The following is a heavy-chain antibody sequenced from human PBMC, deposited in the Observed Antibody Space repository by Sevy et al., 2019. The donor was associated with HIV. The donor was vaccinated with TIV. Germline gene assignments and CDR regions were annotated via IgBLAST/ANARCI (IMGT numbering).Heavy chain of an antibody. CDR2: TSYDGSSK. J-gene: IGHJ4*02. Sequence: GGSLRLSCAASGFTFGTYAMFGVRQAPGKGLEWVTLTSYDGSSKYYADSVKGRFTISRDNSKKTLYLQMNSLRAEDTAVYYCARDAGGGNSFDYWGQGTLVTVSS. D-gene: IGHD2-15*01. V-gene: IGHV3-30-3*01. CDR3: ARDAGGGNSFDY. CDR1: GFTFGTYA.